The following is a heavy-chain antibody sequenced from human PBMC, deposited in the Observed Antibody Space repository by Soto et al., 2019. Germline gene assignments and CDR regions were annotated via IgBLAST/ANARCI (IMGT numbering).Heavy chain of an antibody. Sequence: SETLSLTCTVSGGSISSYYWSWIRQPPEKGLEWIGYIYYSGSTNYNPSLKSRVTISVDTSKNQFSLKLSSVTAADTAVYYCACRYCTSTSCSFDYWGQGTLVTVSS. CDR3: ACRYCTSTSCSFDY. CDR2: IYYSGST. CDR1: GGSISSYY. J-gene: IGHJ4*02. V-gene: IGHV4-59*01. D-gene: IGHD2-2*01.